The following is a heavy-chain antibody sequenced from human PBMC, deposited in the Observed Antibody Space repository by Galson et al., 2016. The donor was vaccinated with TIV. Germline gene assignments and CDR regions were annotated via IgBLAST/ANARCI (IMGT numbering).Heavy chain of an antibody. CDR1: GFSLRTSGMC. J-gene: IGHJ6*02. CDR3: ARNSGHYYGMDV. Sequence: PALVKPTQTLTLTCSFSGFSLRTSGMCVSWIRQPPGKALEWLARIAWAGDKYYNASLKTRVSISKDTSKNQVVLTMTNMDQVDTGTYYCARNSGHYYGMDVWGQGTTVTVSS. V-gene: IGHV2-70*11. CDR2: IAWAGDK.